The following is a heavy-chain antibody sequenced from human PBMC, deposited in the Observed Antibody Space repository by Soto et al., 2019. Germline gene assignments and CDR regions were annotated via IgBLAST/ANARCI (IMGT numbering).Heavy chain of an antibody. J-gene: IGHJ6*02. CDR2: INHSGST. Sequence: SETLSLTCAVYGGSFSGYYWSWIRQPPGKGLEWIGEINHSGSTNYNPSLKSRVTISVDTSKNQFSLKLSSVTAADTAVYYCARGLEGPEANSGYDPGVYYYYGMDVWGQGTTVTVSS. CDR1: GGSFSGYY. D-gene: IGHD5-12*01. V-gene: IGHV4-34*01. CDR3: ARGLEGPEANSGYDPGVYYYYGMDV.